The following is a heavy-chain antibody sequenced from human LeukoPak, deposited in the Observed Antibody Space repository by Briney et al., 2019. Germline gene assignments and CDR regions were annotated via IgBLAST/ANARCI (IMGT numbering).Heavy chain of an antibody. CDR1: GGSISTYY. CDR3: AREDSSGGYFDY. Sequence: SETLSLTCTVSGGSISTYYWSWIRQPPGKGLEWIGYIYYSGSTNYNPSLKSRVTISVVTSKNQFSLRLSSVTAADTAVYYCAREDSSGGYFDYWGQGTLVTVSS. CDR2: IYYSGST. V-gene: IGHV4-59*01. D-gene: IGHD3-22*01. J-gene: IGHJ4*02.